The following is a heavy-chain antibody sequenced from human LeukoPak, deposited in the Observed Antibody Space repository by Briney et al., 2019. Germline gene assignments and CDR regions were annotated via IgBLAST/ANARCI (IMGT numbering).Heavy chain of an antibody. CDR3: ARTDDGYNYGGTLGFDY. CDR2: LYYSGST. CDR1: GGSIRSDKYF. J-gene: IGHJ4*02. Sequence: SETLSLTCTVSGGSIRSDKYFWALIRQPPGKGLEWIGSLYYSGSTYSNPSLWSRVTISVDTSKNQFSLRLSSVTAADTAVYYCARTDDGYNYGGTLGFDYWGQGALVTVSS. D-gene: IGHD5-24*01. V-gene: IGHV4-39*07.